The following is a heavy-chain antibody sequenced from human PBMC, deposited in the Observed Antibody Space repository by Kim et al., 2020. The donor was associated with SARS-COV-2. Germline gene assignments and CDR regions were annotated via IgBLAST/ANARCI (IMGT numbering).Heavy chain of an antibody. CDR1: GGSISSYY. V-gene: IGHV4-59*01. Sequence: SETLSLTCTVSGGSISSYYWSWIRQPPGKGLEWIGYIYNSGSTNSNPYLKRRVTISVDTSKNQFSLRLSPVTAAATAVYYCARWILTGPTRAFDIWGQGTLVTVSS. J-gene: IGHJ3*02. CDR3: ARWILTGPTRAFDI. D-gene: IGHD3-9*01. CDR2: IYNSGST.